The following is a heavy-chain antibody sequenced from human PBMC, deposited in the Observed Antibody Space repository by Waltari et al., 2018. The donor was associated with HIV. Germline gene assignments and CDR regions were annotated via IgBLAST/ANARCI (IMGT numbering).Heavy chain of an antibody. J-gene: IGHJ4*02. Sequence: QVQLVQSGAEVKKPGASVKVSCKASGYTFTSFGISWVRQAPGQGLGWMGWISAYNGNPNYGQERQGRVTKTTNTSTSTAYWGLRSLRSDDTAGYYCARDSSSDPISQSLSLVFDYWGQGTLVTVSS. D-gene: IGHD6-19*01. V-gene: IGHV1-18*01. CDR3: ARDSSSDPISQSLSLVFDY. CDR2: ISAYNGNP. CDR1: GYTFTSFG.